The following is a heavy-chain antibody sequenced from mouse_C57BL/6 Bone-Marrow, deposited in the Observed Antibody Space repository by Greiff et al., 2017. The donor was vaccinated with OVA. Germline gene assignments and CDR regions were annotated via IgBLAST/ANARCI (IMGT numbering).Heavy chain of an antibody. CDR1: GYTFTDYY. D-gene: IGHD2-4*01. V-gene: IGHV1-26*01. CDR2: INPNNGGT. Sequence: EVKLQQSGPELVKPGASVKISCKASGYTFTDYYMNWVKQSHGKSLEWIGDINPNNGGTSYNQKFKGKATLTVDKSSSTAYMELRSLTSEDSAVYYCARRDYDYGYFDVWGTGTTVTVSS. J-gene: IGHJ1*03. CDR3: ARRDYDYGYFDV.